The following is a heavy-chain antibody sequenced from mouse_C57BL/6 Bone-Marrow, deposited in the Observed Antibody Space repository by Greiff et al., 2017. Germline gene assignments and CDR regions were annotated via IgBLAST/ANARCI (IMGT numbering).Heavy chain of an antibody. D-gene: IGHD1-1*01. CDR3: ASALRPWFAY. Sequence: QVQLKQPGAELVKPGASVKLSCKASGYTFTSYWMHWVKQRPGQGLEWIGMIHPNSGSTNYNEKFKSKATLTVDKSSSTAYMQLSSLTSEDSAVYYCASALRPWFAYWGQGTLVTVSA. CDR2: IHPNSGST. CDR1: GYTFTSYW. V-gene: IGHV1-64*01. J-gene: IGHJ3*01.